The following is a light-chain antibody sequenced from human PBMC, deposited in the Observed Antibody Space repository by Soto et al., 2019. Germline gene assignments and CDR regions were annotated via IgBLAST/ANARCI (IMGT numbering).Light chain of an antibody. CDR1: QGMSTY. CDR2: SPS. Sequence: DIQLTQSPSFLSASVGDTVTITCRASQGMSTYLAWYQQKPGKVPKLLIRSPSTLQSGVPPRFSGGGSGTEFTLTISNLQPDDSGVYYCQQLNGYQLAFGGGTNVEIK. V-gene: IGKV1-9*01. J-gene: IGKJ4*01. CDR3: QQLNGYQLA.